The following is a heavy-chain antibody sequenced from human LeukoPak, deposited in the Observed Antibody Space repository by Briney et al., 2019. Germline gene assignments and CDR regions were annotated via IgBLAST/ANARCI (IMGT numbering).Heavy chain of an antibody. V-gene: IGHV3-43*02. CDR1: GFTFDDYT. CDR2: ISGDGGST. J-gene: IGHJ4*02. D-gene: IGHD3-22*01. Sequence: GGSLRLSCAASGFTFDDYTMHWVRQAPGKGLEWVSLISGDGGSTFYADSVKGRFTISRDNSKISLYLQMNSLRTKDTALYYCAKDMHYDSSGYYYVAFDYWGQGTLVTVSS. CDR3: AKDMHYDSSGYYYVAFDY.